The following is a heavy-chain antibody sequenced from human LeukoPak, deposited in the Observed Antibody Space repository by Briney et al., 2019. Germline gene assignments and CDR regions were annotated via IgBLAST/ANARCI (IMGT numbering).Heavy chain of an antibody. CDR3: AKDFTMIVVVMLDY. D-gene: IGHD3-22*01. CDR2: ISGSGGST. Sequence: GGSLRLSCAASGFTFSSYGMSWVRQAPGKGLEWVSAISGSGGSTYYADSVKGRFTISRDNSKNTLYLQMNSLRAEDTAVYYCAKDFTMIVVVMLDYWGQGTLVTVSS. CDR1: GFTFSSYG. V-gene: IGHV3-23*01. J-gene: IGHJ4*02.